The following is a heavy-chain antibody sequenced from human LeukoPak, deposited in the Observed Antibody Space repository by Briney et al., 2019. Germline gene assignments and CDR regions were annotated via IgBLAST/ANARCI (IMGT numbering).Heavy chain of an antibody. V-gene: IGHV3-72*01. Sequence: GGSLRLSCAASGFTVSSNFMSWVRQAPGKGLEWIGRIRNKANGHTTEYAASVKGRFTISREDSKNTLYLQMNNLRSEDTAVFYCARDLSMARGIGYWGQGTLVTVSS. CDR1: GFTVSSNF. J-gene: IGHJ4*02. D-gene: IGHD3-10*01. CDR3: ARDLSMARGIGY. CDR2: IRNKANGHTT.